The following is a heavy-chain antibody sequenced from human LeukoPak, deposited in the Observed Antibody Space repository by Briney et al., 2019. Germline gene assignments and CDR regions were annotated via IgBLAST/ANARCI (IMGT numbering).Heavy chain of an antibody. D-gene: IGHD2-2*01. CDR3: AREYCSTTRCCMADY. V-gene: IGHV1-18*01. CDR2: ISGYNGNT. CDR1: GYRFTSYG. Sequence: ASVKVSCKASGYRFTSYGISWVRQAPGQGLEWMGWISGYNGNTNYAQKLQGRVTMTTDTFTSTAYMELRSLRSDDTAVYYCAREYCSTTRCCMADYWGQGTLVTVSS. J-gene: IGHJ4*02.